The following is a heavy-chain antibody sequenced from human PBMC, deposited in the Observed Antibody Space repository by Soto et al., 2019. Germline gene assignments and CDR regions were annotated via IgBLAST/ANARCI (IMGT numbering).Heavy chain of an antibody. CDR1: GYTFTYRY. V-gene: IGHV1-45*02. CDR3: ASTRRKWLSDAFDI. CDR2: ITPFNGNT. Sequence: SVEVSCKASGYTFTYRYLHWVRQAPGQALEWMGWITPFNGNTNYAQKFQDRVTITRDRSMSTAYMELSSLRSEDTAMYYCASTRRKWLSDAFDIWGQGTMVTVSS. J-gene: IGHJ3*02. D-gene: IGHD5-12*01.